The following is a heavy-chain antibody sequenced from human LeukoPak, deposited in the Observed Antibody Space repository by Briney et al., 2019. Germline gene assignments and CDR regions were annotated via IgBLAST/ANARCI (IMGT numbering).Heavy chain of an antibody. CDR1: GFTFSHYC. V-gene: IGHV3-21*01. CDR3: ARLRKITFNYYYGMDV. Sequence: PGGSLRLSCAASGFTFSHYCMNWVRQAPGKGLEWVSSISRTGSDIFYADSLKGRFTISRDNAKNSLYLQMNSLRTEDTAVYYCARLRKITFNYYYGMDVWGQGTTVTVSS. CDR2: ISRTGSDI. J-gene: IGHJ6*02. D-gene: IGHD1-20*01.